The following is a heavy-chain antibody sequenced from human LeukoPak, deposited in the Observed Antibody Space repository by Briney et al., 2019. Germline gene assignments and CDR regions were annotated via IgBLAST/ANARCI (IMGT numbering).Heavy chain of an antibody. D-gene: IGHD5-12*01. CDR3: ARRRLGPPYYFDY. Sequence: GGSLRLSCAASGFTFSSYWMSWVRQAPGKGLEWVANIKQDGSEKYYVDSVKGRFTISRDNAKNSLYLQMNSLRAEDTALYYCARRRLGPPYYFDYWGQGTLVTVSS. CDR1: GFTFSSYW. CDR2: IKQDGSEK. V-gene: IGHV3-7*03. J-gene: IGHJ4*02.